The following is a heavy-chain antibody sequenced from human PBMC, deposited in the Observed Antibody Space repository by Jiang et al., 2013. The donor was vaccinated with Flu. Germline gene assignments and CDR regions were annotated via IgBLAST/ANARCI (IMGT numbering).Heavy chain of an antibody. CDR2: IYSDGRT. V-gene: IGHV3-53*01. CDR3: ARGYAGDKPFDY. Sequence: VQLLESGGGLIQPGGSLRLSCAASGFTVSTNYMSWVRQTPRKGLEWVSVIYSDGRTYYADSVKGRFTISRDNSKNTLYLQMDSLRAEDTAVYYCARGYAGDKPFDYWGQGTLVTVSS. CDR1: GFTVSTNY. J-gene: IGHJ4*02. D-gene: IGHD5-18*01.